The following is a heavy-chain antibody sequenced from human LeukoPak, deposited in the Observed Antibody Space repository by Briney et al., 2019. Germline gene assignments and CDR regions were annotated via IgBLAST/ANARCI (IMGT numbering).Heavy chain of an antibody. V-gene: IGHV3-23*01. Sequence: GGSLRLSCAASGFTFSSYAMSWVRQAPGKGLEWVSAISGSGGSTYYADSVKGRFTISRDNSKNTLYLQMNSLRAEDTAVYYCAKGIQLWLLSSPDYFDYWGQGTLVTVSS. CDR1: GFTFSSYA. J-gene: IGHJ4*02. D-gene: IGHD5-18*01. CDR3: AKGIQLWLLSSPDYFDY. CDR2: ISGSGGST.